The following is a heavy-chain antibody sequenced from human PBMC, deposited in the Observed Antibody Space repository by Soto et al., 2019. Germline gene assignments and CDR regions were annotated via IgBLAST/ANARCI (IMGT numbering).Heavy chain of an antibody. CDR3: ARDFPPPGIAAAGTSDY. Sequence: ASVKVSCKASGYTFTSYGISWVRQAPGQGLEWMGWISAYNGNTNYAQKLQGRVTMTTDTSTSTAYMELRSLRSDDTAVYYCARDFPPPGIAAAGTSDYWGQGTLVTVSS. D-gene: IGHD6-13*01. CDR1: GYTFTSYG. J-gene: IGHJ4*02. CDR2: ISAYNGNT. V-gene: IGHV1-18*01.